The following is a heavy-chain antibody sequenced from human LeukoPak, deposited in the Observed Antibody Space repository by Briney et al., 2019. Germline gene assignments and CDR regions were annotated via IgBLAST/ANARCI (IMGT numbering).Heavy chain of an antibody. CDR2: ISNSGGIT. D-gene: IGHD6-13*01. CDR3: ARGRHQQLVLDY. CDR1: GFTFSSYG. V-gene: IGHV3-23*01. Sequence: GGSLRLSCEASGFTFSSYGMNWVRQAPGKGLEWVSAISNSGGITHYADSVKGRFTISRDKSKSTLFLQMNSLRPEDTAVFYCARGRHQQLVLDYWGQGTLVTVSS. J-gene: IGHJ4*02.